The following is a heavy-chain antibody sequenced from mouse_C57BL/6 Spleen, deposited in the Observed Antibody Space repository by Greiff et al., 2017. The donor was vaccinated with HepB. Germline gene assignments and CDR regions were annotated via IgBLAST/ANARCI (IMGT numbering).Heavy chain of an antibody. V-gene: IGHV7-4*01. CDR1: GFTFTDYY. CDR3: VKAATNWDGGYYFDY. Sequence: EVQRVESGGGLVQPGASLRLSCAASGFTFTDYYMSWVRQPPGKAPEWLALIRNKANGYTTEYTASVKGRFTISRDNSQNILYLQMNTLRAEDSATYYCVKAATNWDGGYYFDYWGQGTTLTVSS. CDR2: IRNKANGYTT. J-gene: IGHJ2*01. D-gene: IGHD4-1*02.